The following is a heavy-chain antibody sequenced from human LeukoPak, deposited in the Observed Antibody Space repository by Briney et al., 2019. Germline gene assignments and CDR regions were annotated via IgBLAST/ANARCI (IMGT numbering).Heavy chain of an antibody. CDR1: GYSFTSYW. CDR2: IYPGDSDT. CDR3: ARPGRILSYLDAFDI. D-gene: IGHD3-9*01. J-gene: IGHJ3*02. V-gene: IGHV5-51*01. Sequence: GESLKISCKGSGYSFTSYWIGWVRQVPGKGLEWMGIIYPGDSDTRYSPSFQGQVTISADKSISTAYLQWSSLKASDTAMYYCARPGRILSYLDAFDIWGQGTMVTVSS.